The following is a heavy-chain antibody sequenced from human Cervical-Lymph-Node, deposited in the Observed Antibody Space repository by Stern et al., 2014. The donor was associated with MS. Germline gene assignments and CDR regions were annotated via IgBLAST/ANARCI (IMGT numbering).Heavy chain of an antibody. V-gene: IGHV3-30*18. CDR1: GFTFSSYG. CDR3: ANGHCGSDCYSLEY. Sequence: QVQLVQSGGGVVQPGRSLRLSCAASGFTFSSYGMHWVRQAPGKGLEWVAVTSNDGSNKYYADSVKGRFTISRDDSKNTVYLQISSLRPEDTAVYYCANGHCGSDCYSLEYWGQGTLVTVSS. J-gene: IGHJ4*02. CDR2: TSNDGSNK. D-gene: IGHD2-21*02.